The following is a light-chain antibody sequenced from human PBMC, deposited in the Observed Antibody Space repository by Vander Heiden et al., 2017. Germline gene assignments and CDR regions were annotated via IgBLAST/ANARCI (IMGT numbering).Light chain of an antibody. CDR3: QQSDSTPFT. V-gene: IGKV1-39*01. Sequence: DTQMTQSPSSLSASVGDRVTITCRASQSISSYLNWYQQKPGKAPKLLIYAASSLQSGVPSRFSGSGSGTDFTLTISSLQPEDFATYYCQQSDSTPFTFGPGTKVDIK. CDR1: QSISSY. CDR2: AAS. J-gene: IGKJ3*01.